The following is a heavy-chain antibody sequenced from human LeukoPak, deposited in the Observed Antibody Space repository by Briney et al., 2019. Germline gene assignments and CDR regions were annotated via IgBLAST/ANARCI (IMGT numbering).Heavy chain of an antibody. Sequence: GASVKASCKASGGTFSSYAISWVRQAPGQGLEWMGGIIPIFGTANYAQKFQGRVTITTDESTSTAYMELSSLRSEDTAVYYCARASGAVYYHYYYYMDVWGKGTTVTVSS. CDR2: IIPIFGTA. D-gene: IGHD6-25*01. CDR1: GGTFSSYA. V-gene: IGHV1-69*05. CDR3: ARASGAVYYHYYYYMDV. J-gene: IGHJ6*03.